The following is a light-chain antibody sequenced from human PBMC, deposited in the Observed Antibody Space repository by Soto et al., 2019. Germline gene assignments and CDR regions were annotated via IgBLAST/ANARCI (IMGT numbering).Light chain of an antibody. J-gene: IGLJ2*01. Sequence: QSVLTQPPSASASLGASVTLTCTLSSGYSNYKVDWYQQRPGKGPRFVMRVGTGGIVGSKGDGIPDRFSVLGSGLNRYLTIENNQEEDETDYHCGADHGSGSTFALVFGGGTKLTVL. CDR1: SGYSNYK. V-gene: IGLV9-49*01. CDR2: VGTGGIVG. CDR3: GADHGSGSTFALV.